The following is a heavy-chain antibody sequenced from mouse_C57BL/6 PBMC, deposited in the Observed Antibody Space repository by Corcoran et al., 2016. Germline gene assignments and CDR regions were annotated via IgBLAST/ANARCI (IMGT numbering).Heavy chain of an antibody. CDR1: GFNIKDYY. CDR2: IDPEDGET. Sequence: VQLQQSGAELVKTGASVKLSCTASGFNIKDYYMHWVKQRTEQGLEWIGRIDPEDGETKYAPKFQGKATITADTSSNTAYLQLSSLTSEDTAVYYCARGGAMDYWGQGTSVTVSS. J-gene: IGHJ4*01. V-gene: IGHV14-2*01. CDR3: ARGGAMDY.